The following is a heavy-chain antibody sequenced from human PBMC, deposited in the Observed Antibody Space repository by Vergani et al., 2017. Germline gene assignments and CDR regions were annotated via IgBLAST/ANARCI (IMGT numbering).Heavy chain of an antibody. CDR1: GFTFSSYA. J-gene: IGHJ4*02. CDR3: ARGSGVRAHWGLDY. CDR2: ISYDGSNK. D-gene: IGHD7-27*01. V-gene: IGHV3-30*01. Sequence: QVQLVESGGGVVQPGRSLRLSCAASGFTFSSYAMHWVRQAPGKGLEWVAVISYDGSNKYYADSVKGRFTISRDNSKNTLYLQMNSLRAEDTAVYYCARGSGVRAHWGLDYWGQGTLVTVSS.